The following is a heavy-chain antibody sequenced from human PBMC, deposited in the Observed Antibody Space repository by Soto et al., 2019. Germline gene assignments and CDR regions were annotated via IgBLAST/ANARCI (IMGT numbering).Heavy chain of an antibody. CDR3: ARLLTGYYMSDP. J-gene: IGHJ5*02. CDR2: IYYSGST. Sequence: SETLSLTCTVSGGSISSYYWSWIRQPPGKGLEWIGYIYYSGSTNYNPSLKSRVTISVDTSKNQFSLKLSSVTAADTAVYYCARLLTGYYMSDPWGQGTLVTVSS. CDR1: GGSISSYY. D-gene: IGHD3-9*01. V-gene: IGHV4-59*01.